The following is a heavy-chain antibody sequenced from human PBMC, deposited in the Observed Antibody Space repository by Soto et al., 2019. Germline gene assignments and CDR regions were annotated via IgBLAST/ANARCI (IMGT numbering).Heavy chain of an antibody. CDR1: GGSISSYY. Sequence: SSGTLSLTCTVSGGSISSYYWSWIRQPPGKGLEWIGYIYYSGSTNYNPSLNSRVTMSVDTSKNQFSLKLSSVTAADTAVYYCASGARNFDYWGQGTLVTVSS. V-gene: IGHV4-59*01. D-gene: IGHD6-6*01. J-gene: IGHJ4*02. CDR3: ASGARNFDY. CDR2: IYYSGST.